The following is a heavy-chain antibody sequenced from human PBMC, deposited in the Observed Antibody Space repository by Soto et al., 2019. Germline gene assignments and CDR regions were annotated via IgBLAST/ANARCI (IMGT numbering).Heavy chain of an antibody. CDR3: ARTRGYYDSSGYYGAFDI. J-gene: IGHJ3*02. Sequence: SGPTLVNPTQTLTLTCTFSGFSLSTSGMCVSWIRQPPGKALEWLARIDWDDDKYYSTSLKTRLTISKDTSKNQVVLTMTNMDPVDTATYYCARTRGYYDSSGYYGAFDIWGQGTMVTVSS. CDR1: GFSLSTSGMC. D-gene: IGHD3-22*01. CDR2: IDWDDDK. V-gene: IGHV2-70*11.